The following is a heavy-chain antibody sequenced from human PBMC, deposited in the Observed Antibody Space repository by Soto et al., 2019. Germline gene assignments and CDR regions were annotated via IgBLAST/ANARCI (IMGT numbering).Heavy chain of an antibody. V-gene: IGHV3-23*01. CDR1: GFTFSSYA. D-gene: IGHD6-13*01. J-gene: IGHJ4*02. CDR2: ISGSGGST. CDR3: ARAGYSSSWYNLFDY. Sequence: GGSLRLSCAASGFTFSSYAMSWVRQAPGKGLEWVSAISGSGGSTYYADSVKGRFTISRDNSKNTLYLQMNSLRAEDTAVYYCARAGYSSSWYNLFDYWGQGTLVTVSS.